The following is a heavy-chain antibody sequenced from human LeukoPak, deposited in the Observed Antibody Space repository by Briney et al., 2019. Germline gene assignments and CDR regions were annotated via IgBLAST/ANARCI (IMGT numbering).Heavy chain of an antibody. Sequence: GGSLRHSCAASGCTVSSNYMSWVRQAPGKGLEWVSVIYSGGSTYYADSVKGRFTISRHNSKNTLYLQMNSLRAEDTAVYYCASSKIVGATIFDYWGQGTLVTVSS. CDR3: ASSKIVGATIFDY. CDR1: GCTVSSNY. D-gene: IGHD1-26*01. V-gene: IGHV3-53*04. J-gene: IGHJ4*02. CDR2: IYSGGST.